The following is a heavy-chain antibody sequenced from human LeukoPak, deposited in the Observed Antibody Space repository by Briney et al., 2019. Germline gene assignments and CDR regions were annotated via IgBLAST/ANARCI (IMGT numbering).Heavy chain of an antibody. Sequence: SESLSLTCTVSGASISSGDYYWGWIRQSPGRGLEWIGTIYYSGSTYYNPSLKSRVTISVDTSKNQFSLKLSSVTAADTAVYYCARDRLDGYNSNFDYWGQGTLVTVSS. CDR2: IYYSGST. D-gene: IGHD5-24*01. J-gene: IGHJ4*02. CDR3: ARDRLDGYNSNFDY. V-gene: IGHV4-39*07. CDR1: GASISSGDYY.